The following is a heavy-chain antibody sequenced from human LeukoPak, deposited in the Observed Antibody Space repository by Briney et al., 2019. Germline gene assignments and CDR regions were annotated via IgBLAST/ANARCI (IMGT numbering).Heavy chain of an antibody. Sequence: SVKVSCKASGFTFTSSAVQWVRQARRQRLEWIGWIVVGSGNTNYAQKFQERVTITRDMSTSTAYMELSSLRSEDTAVYYCAAVFAAAGTYYYYYGMDVWGKGTTVTVSS. D-gene: IGHD6-13*01. V-gene: IGHV1-58*01. CDR1: GFTFTSSA. CDR2: IVVGSGNT. J-gene: IGHJ6*04. CDR3: AAVFAAAGTYYYYYGMDV.